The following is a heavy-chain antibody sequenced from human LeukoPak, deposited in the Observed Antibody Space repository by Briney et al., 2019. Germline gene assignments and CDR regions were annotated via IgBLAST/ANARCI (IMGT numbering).Heavy chain of an antibody. CDR1: GFTVSSNY. V-gene: IGHV3-7*01. CDR3: ARDGSSGWEPYYFDY. D-gene: IGHD6-19*01. J-gene: IGHJ4*02. Sequence: PGGSLRLSCAASGFTVSSNYMSWVRQAPGKGLEWVASIKQDGSEKYYVDSVKGRFTISRDNAKDSLYLQMNSLRAEDTAVYYCARDGSSGWEPYYFDYWGQGTLVTVSS. CDR2: IKQDGSEK.